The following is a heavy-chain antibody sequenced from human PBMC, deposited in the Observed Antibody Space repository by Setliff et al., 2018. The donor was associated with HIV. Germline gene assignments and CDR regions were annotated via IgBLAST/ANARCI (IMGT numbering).Heavy chain of an antibody. Sequence: ASVKVSCKASGYTFTSYGISWVRQAPGQGLEWMGWISAYNGNTNYAQKLQGRVTMTTDTSTSTAYMELRSLRSDDPAVYYCARDQITMVRGTLGAFDIWGQGTMVTVSS. CDR2: ISAYNGNT. V-gene: IGHV1-18*01. CDR1: GYTFTSYG. CDR3: ARDQITMVRGTLGAFDI. D-gene: IGHD3-10*01. J-gene: IGHJ3*02.